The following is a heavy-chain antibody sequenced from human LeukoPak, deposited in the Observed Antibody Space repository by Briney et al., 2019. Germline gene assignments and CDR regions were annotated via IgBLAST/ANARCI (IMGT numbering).Heavy chain of an antibody. CDR1: GYTFTSYD. J-gene: IGHJ6*03. CDR2: MNPNSGNT. D-gene: IGHD3-3*01. CDR3: ARSYYGFWSGSAAYYYYMDV. V-gene: IGHV1-8*01. Sequence: ASVKVSCKASGYTFTSYDINWVRQATGQGLEWMGWMNPNSGNTGYAENFQGRVTMTANTSISTAYMELSNLRSEDTAVYYCARSYYGFWSGSAAYYYYMDVWGKGTTVIVSS.